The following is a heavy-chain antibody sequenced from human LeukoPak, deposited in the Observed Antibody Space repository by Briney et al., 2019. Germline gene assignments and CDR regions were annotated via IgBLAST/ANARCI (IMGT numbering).Heavy chain of an antibody. CDR1: GFTFTSYW. D-gene: IGHD3-22*01. CDR2: IKDDGAET. CDR3: GRDPYYDSLDY. V-gene: IGHV3-7*01. Sequence: GGSLRLSCAASGFTFTSYWMSWVRQAPGKWLEWVANIKDDGAETYYVDSVKGRFTISRDNTNNLLYLQMNSLSAEGTAVYYCGRDPYYDSLDYWGQGVLVTVSS. J-gene: IGHJ4*02.